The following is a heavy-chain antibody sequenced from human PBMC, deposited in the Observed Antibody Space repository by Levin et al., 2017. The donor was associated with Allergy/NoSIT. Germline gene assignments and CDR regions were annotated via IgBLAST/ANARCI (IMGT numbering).Heavy chain of an antibody. D-gene: IGHD6-13*01. J-gene: IGHJ4*02. CDR1: GFIFDDYA. V-gene: IGHV3-9*01. CDR3: AKGADSIAAAGIIDY. CDR2: ISWNSDII. Sequence: GGSLRLSCAASGFIFDDYAMHWVRQAPGKGLEWVSGISWNSDIIGYADSVKGRFTISRDSATNSLYLPVNSLRAEDTALYYCAKGADSIAAAGIIDYWGQGTLVTVSS.